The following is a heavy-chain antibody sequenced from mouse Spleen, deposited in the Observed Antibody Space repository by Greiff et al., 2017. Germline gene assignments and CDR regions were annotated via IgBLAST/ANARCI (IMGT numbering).Heavy chain of an antibody. V-gene: IGHV5-9*04. Sequence: EVKLMESEGGLVQPGSSMKLSCTASGFTFSSYAMSWVRQTPEKRLEWVATISSGGGNTYYPDSVKGRFTISRDNAKNTLYLQMSSLKSEDTAMYYCAREYYGSSYCWYFDVWGAGTTVTVSS. CDR1: GFTFSSYA. CDR3: AREYYGSSYCWYFDV. CDR2: ISSGGGNT. J-gene: IGHJ1*01. D-gene: IGHD1-1*01.